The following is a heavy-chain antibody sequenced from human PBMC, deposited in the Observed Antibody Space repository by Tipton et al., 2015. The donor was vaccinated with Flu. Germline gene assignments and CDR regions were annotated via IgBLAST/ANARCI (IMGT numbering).Heavy chain of an antibody. V-gene: IGHV4-59*01. D-gene: IGHD3-10*01. Sequence: TLSLTCTVSGESISDYYWSWIRQPPGKGLEWIGFSYYSGSTAYNPALKSRVTISVDTSRNQFSLNLKSVTAADTAVYYCARDRGWPAALDFWSQGILVAVSS. CDR2: SYYSGST. J-gene: IGHJ4*02. CDR3: ARDRGWPAALDF. CDR1: GESISDYY.